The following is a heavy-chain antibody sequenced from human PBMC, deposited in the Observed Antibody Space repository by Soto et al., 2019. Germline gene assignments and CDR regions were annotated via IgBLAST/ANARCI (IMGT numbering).Heavy chain of an antibody. Sequence: PLETLSLTCTVSDGSISTSIYYWGWIRQPPGKGLEWIGSIYYSGSTYYNPSLKSRVTISVDTSKNQFSLKLSSVTAADTAVYYCARQGIAAAGALSFYYYYYGMDVWGQGTTVTVSS. CDR1: DGSISTSIYY. CDR3: ARQGIAAAGALSFYYYYYGMDV. D-gene: IGHD6-13*01. CDR2: IYYSGST. V-gene: IGHV4-39*01. J-gene: IGHJ6*02.